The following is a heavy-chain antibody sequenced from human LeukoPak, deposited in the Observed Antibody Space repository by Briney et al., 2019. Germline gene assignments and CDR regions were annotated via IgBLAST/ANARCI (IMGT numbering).Heavy chain of an antibody. Sequence: GGSLRLSCAASGFTFSDYYMSWIRQAPGKGLEWVSYISSSSSYTNYADSVKGRFTISRDNAKNSLYLQMNSLRAEDTAVYYCARDMLSSSSWGGMDAWGKGTTVTVSS. CDR1: GFTFSDYY. CDR2: ISSSSSYT. J-gene: IGHJ6*04. D-gene: IGHD6-13*01. V-gene: IGHV3-11*06. CDR3: ARDMLSSSSWGGMDA.